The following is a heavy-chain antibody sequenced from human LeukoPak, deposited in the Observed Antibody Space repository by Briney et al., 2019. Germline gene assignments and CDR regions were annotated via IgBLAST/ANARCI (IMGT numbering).Heavy chain of an antibody. CDR1: GFTFSSYS. Sequence: PGGSLRLSCAASGFTFSSYSMNWVRQAPGKGLEWVSSISSSSSYIYYADSVKGRFTISRDNAKNSLYLQMNSLRAEDTAVYYCAGPKGAYGDFPYYFDYWGQGTLVTVSS. J-gene: IGHJ4*02. CDR3: AGPKGAYGDFPYYFDY. D-gene: IGHD4-17*01. CDR2: ISSSSSYI. V-gene: IGHV3-21*01.